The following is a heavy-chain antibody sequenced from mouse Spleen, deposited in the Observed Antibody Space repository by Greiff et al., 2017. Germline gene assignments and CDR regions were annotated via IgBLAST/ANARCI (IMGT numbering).Heavy chain of an antibody. V-gene: IGHV14-1*01. CDR2: IDPEDGDT. CDR3: TTDYYGSSPYWYFDV. D-gene: IGHD1-1*01. Sequence: EVQLQQPGAELVRPGASVKLSCTASGFNIKDYYMHWVKQRPEQGLEWIGRIDPEDGDTEYAPKFQGKATMTADTSSNTAYLQLSSLTSEDTAVYYCTTDYYGSSPYWYFDVWGAGTTVTVSS. J-gene: IGHJ1*01. CDR1: GFNIKDYY.